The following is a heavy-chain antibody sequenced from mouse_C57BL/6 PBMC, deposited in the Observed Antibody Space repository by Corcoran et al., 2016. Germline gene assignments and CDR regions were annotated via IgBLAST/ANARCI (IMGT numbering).Heavy chain of an antibody. CDR1: GYTFTDYY. D-gene: IGHD2-1*01. J-gene: IGHJ4*01. CDR3: ARKGNYVAMDY. CDR2: INPNNGGT. Sequence: EVQLQQSGPELVKPGASVKISCKASGYTFTDYYMNWVKQSHGKSLEWIGDINPNNGGTSYNQKFKGKATLTVDKSSSTAYMELRSLTSEDSAVYYCARKGNYVAMDYWGQGTSVTVSS. V-gene: IGHV1-26*01.